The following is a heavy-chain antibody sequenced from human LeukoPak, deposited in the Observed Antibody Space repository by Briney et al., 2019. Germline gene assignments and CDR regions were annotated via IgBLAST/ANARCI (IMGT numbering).Heavy chain of an antibody. V-gene: IGHV3-21*01. D-gene: IGHD6-13*01. CDR3: AREIAAAGPYYYYGMDV. CDR2: ISSSSSYI. Sequence: GGSLRLSCAASGFTFSSYSMNWVRQAPGKRLEWVSSISSSSSYIYYADSVKGRFTISRDNAKNSLYLQMNSLRAEDTAVYYCAREIAAAGPYYYYGMDVWGQGTTVTVSS. J-gene: IGHJ6*02. CDR1: GFTFSSYS.